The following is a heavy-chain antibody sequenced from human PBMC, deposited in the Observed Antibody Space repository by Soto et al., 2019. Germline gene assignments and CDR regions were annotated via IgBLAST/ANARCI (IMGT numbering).Heavy chain of an antibody. CDR3: ARGPRPSSVGMGDF. CDR2: ISDDGART. J-gene: IGHJ1*01. V-gene: IGHV3-74*01. CDR1: GSVFKIYW. D-gene: IGHD3-16*01. Sequence: GGSLRLSCAASGSVFKIYWMHWVRQTPGKGSEWVSRISDDGARTDYADYVKGRFTISRENAKNCLFLEMTSLRAEDTAVYYCARGPRPSSVGMGDFWGRGALVTVSS.